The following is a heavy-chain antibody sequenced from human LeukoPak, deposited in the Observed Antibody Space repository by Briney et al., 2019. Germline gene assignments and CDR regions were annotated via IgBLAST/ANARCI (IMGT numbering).Heavy chain of an antibody. CDR2: ISAYNGNT. CDR3: ARDTDSSGYYYADY. V-gene: IGHV1-18*01. Sequence: GASVKVSCKASGYIFTSYGITWVRQAPGQGLEWMGWISAYNGNTNYAQKLQGRVTMTTDTSTSTAYMELRSLRSDDTAVYYCARDTDSSGYYYADYWGQGTLVTVSS. J-gene: IGHJ4*02. D-gene: IGHD3-22*01. CDR1: GYIFTSYG.